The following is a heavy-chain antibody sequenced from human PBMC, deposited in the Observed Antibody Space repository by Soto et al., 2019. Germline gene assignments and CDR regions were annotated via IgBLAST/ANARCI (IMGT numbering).Heavy chain of an antibody. J-gene: IGHJ4*02. Sequence: ASVKVSCKASGYTFTSYGISWVRQAPGQGLEWMGWISAYNGDTNYAQKLQGRVTITTDTSTSTAYMELRSLRSDDTAVYYCARDKFNYGDYKAFDYWGQGTLVTVSS. CDR3: ARDKFNYGDYKAFDY. CDR1: GYTFTSYG. V-gene: IGHV1-18*01. D-gene: IGHD4-17*01. CDR2: ISAYNGDT.